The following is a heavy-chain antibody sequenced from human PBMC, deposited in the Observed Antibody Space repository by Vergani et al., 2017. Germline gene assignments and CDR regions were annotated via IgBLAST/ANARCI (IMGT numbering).Heavy chain of an antibody. CDR3: ARPRARVRGENYGMDV. J-gene: IGHJ6*02. V-gene: IGHV1-69*01. CDR1: GGTFSSYA. Sequence: QVQLVQSGAEVKQPGSSVKVSCKASGGTFSSYAISWVRQAPGQGLEWMGGIIPIFGTANYAQKFQGSVTITADESTSTAYMELSSLRSEDTAVDYCARPRARVRGENYGMDVWGQGTTVTVSS. D-gene: IGHD3-10*01. CDR2: IIPIFGTA.